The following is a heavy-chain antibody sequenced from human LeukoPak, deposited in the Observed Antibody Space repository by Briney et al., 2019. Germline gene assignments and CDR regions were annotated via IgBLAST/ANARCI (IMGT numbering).Heavy chain of an antibody. CDR1: GXTFSSYS. J-gene: IGHJ4*02. CDR3: ARDQGSRVFDY. Sequence: GGSLRLSCAASGXTFSSYSMNWVRQAPGKGLEWVSSISSSSNYIYYADSVRGRFTISRDNAKNSLYLQMNSPRAEDTAVYYCARDQGSRVFDYWGQGTLVTVSS. D-gene: IGHD3-10*01. CDR2: ISSSSNYI. V-gene: IGHV3-21*01.